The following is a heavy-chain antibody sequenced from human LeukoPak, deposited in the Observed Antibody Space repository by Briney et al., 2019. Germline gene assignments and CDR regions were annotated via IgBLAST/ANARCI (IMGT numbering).Heavy chain of an antibody. CDR3: ARESSSWYEFDY. CDR1: GFTFSSYA. D-gene: IGHD6-13*01. V-gene: IGHV3-23*01. CDR2: ISGSDGST. Sequence: GGSLRLSCAASGFTFSSYAMSWVRQAPGKGLEWVSAISGSDGSTYYADSVKGRFTISRDNSKNTLYLQMNSLRAEDTAVYYCARESSSWYEFDYWGQGTLVTVSS. J-gene: IGHJ4*02.